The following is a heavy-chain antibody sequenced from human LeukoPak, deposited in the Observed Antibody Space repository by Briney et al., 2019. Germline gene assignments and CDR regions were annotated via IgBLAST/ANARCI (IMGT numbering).Heavy chain of an antibody. V-gene: IGHV1-69*05. D-gene: IGHD1-26*01. CDR3: AGGVGATFDY. CDR1: GDTVTGYA. Sequence: VASVKVSCKASGDTVTGYAISWVRQAPGQGLEWMGGIIPIFGTANYAQKFQGRVTITTDESTSTAYMELSSLRSEDTAVYYCAGGVGATFDYWGQGTLVTVSS. J-gene: IGHJ4*02. CDR2: IIPIFGTA.